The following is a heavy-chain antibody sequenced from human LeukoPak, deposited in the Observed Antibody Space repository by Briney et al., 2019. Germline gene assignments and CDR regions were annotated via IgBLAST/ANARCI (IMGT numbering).Heavy chain of an antibody. CDR3: ARDQWASSTSCSP. D-gene: IGHD2-2*01. V-gene: IGHV1-46*01. J-gene: IGHJ5*02. CDR1: GYTFTSYY. Sequence: GASVKVSCKASGYTFTSYYMHWVRQAPGQGLEWMGIINPSGGSTNYAQKFQGRVTITADKSTSTAYMELSSLRSEDTAVYYCARDQWASSTSCSPWGQGTLVTVSS. CDR2: INPSGGST.